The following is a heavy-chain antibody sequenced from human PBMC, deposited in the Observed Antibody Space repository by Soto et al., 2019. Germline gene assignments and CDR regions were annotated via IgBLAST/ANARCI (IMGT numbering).Heavy chain of an antibody. Sequence: GGPLRLSGVASGFTSSRHGFSWVRQAPGKWLEWVSTINPSGDSTFYAASVKGRFTISRDNYKNTVYLQMNSLSVGETAVYLCAKVDVSTARSFDYWGQGALVTASS. J-gene: IGHJ4*02. CDR3: AKVDVSTARSFDY. V-gene: IGHV3-23*01. D-gene: IGHD6-6*01. CDR1: GFTSSRHG. CDR2: INPSGDST.